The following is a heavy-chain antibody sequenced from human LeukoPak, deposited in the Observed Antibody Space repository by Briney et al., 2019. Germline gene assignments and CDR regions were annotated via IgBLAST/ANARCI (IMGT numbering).Heavy chain of an antibody. CDR3: ARTHLGYCSSTSCYTPYNWFDP. CDR2: IYYSGST. Sequence: PSETLSLTCAVSGGSISSSNWWSWVRQPPGKGLEWIGCIYYSGSTYYNPSLKSRVTISVDTSKNQFSLKLSSVTAADTAVYYCARTHLGYCSSTSCYTPYNWFDPWGQGTLVTVSS. V-gene: IGHV4-30-4*08. J-gene: IGHJ5*02. CDR1: GGSISSSNW. D-gene: IGHD2-2*02.